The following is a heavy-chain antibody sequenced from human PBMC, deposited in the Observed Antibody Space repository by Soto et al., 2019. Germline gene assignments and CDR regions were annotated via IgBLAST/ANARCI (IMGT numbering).Heavy chain of an antibody. V-gene: IGHV1-69*12. D-gene: IGHD6-13*01. CDR3: ARGEAAAGKRESLWIYYYGMDV. J-gene: IGHJ6*02. CDR2: IIPIFGTA. CDR1: GGTFSSYA. Sequence: QVQLVQSGAEVKKPGSSVKVSCKASGGTFSSYAISWVRQAPGQGLEWMGGIIPIFGTANYAQKFQGRVTITADESTSTAYMELSSLRSEDTAVYYCARGEAAAGKRESLWIYYYGMDVWGQGTTVTVSS.